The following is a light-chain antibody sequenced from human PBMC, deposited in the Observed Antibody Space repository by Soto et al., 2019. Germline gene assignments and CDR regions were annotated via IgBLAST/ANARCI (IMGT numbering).Light chain of an antibody. CDR3: SSFTSTSTYV. CDR1: SSDVGSYTY. CDR2: DVS. V-gene: IGLV2-14*03. Sequence: QSVLTQLASVSGSPGQSITISCTGTSSDVGSYTYVSWFQQHPGRAPKLMIYDVSNRPSGVSNRFSGSKSGNTASLTISGLQAEDEADYYCSSFTSTSTYVFGTGTKLTVL. J-gene: IGLJ1*01.